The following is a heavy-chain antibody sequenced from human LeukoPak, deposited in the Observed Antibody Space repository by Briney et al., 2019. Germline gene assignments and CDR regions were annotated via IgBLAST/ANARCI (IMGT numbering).Heavy chain of an antibody. J-gene: IGHJ4*02. D-gene: IGHD3-10*01. Sequence: KTSETLSLTCTVSGGSISSYYWSWIRQPPGKGLDWIGYIYYSGSTNYNPSLKSRVTISVDTSKNQFSLKLSSVTAADTAVYYCARDRDSRGFDYWGQGTLVTVSS. CDR2: IYYSGST. CDR3: ARDRDSRGFDY. V-gene: IGHV4-59*01. CDR1: GGSISSYY.